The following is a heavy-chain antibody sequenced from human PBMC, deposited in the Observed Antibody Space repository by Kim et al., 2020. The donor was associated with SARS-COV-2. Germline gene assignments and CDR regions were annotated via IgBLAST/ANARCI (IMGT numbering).Heavy chain of an antibody. V-gene: IGHV4-59*01. J-gene: IGHJ4*02. D-gene: IGHD6-19*01. CDR3: ARESQGAVAGIIFDY. Sequence: SETLSLTCTVSGGSISSYYWSWIRQPPGKGLEWIGYIYYSGSTNYNPSLKSRVTISVDTSKNQFSLKLSSVTAADTAVYYCARESQGAVAGIIFDYWGQGTLVTVSS. CDR1: GGSISSYY. CDR2: IYYSGST.